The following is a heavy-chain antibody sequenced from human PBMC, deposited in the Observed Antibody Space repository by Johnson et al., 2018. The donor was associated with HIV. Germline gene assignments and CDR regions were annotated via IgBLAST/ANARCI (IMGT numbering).Heavy chain of an antibody. V-gene: IGHV3-20*04. D-gene: IGHD3-10*01. J-gene: IGHJ3*02. CDR2: IYSDGSAT. Sequence: VQLVESGGGVVRPGGSLRLSCAASGFTFDDYGISWVRQAPGKGLVWVARIYSDGSATAYADSVKGRFAISRDNAKRTRYLQMNSLRAEDTAVYYCARGHMVRGVTHAFDIWGQGTMVTVSS. CDR3: ARGHMVRGVTHAFDI. CDR1: GFTFDDYG.